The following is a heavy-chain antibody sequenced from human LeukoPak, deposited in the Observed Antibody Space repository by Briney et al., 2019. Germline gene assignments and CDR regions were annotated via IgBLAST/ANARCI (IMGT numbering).Heavy chain of an antibody. CDR3: ARDLGYGSGNDAFDI. D-gene: IGHD3-10*01. Sequence: GGSLRLSCAASGFTFSSYSMNWVRQAPGKGLEWVSSISSSSSYIYYADSVKGRFTISRDNAKNSLYLQMNSLRAEDTAVYYCARDLGYGSGNDAFDIWGQGTMVTVSS. J-gene: IGHJ3*02. CDR1: GFTFSSYS. V-gene: IGHV3-21*01. CDR2: ISSSSSYI.